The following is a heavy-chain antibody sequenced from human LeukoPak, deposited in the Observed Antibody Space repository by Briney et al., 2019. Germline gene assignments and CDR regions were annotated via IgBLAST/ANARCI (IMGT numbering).Heavy chain of an antibody. CDR1: GFTFSSYS. CDR2: ISSSSSYI. CDR3: ARGVVGTYYYYYMDV. Sequence: GGSLRLSCAASGFTFSSYSMNWVRQAPGKGLEWVSSISSSSSYIYYADSVKGRFTISRDNAKNSLYLQMNSLRAEDTAVYYCARGVVGTYYYYYMDVWGKGTTVTVSS. D-gene: IGHD2-2*01. J-gene: IGHJ6*03. V-gene: IGHV3-21*01.